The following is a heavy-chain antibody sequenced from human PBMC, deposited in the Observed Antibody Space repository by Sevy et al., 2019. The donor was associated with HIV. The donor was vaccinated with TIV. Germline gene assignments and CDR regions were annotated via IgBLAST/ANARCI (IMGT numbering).Heavy chain of an antibody. V-gene: IGHV4-39*01. CDR1: GGSISSSSYY. CDR2: IYYSGST. J-gene: IGHJ5*02. D-gene: IGHD6-19*01. CDR3: ARQRRIALATTFGQNWFVP. Sequence: SETLSLTCTVSGGSISSSSYYWGWIRQPPGKGLEWIGSIYYSGSTYYNPSLKCRVTISVDTSKIQFSLKLRSVTAADTAVYYCARQRRIALATTFGQNWFVPWGQGTLVTASS.